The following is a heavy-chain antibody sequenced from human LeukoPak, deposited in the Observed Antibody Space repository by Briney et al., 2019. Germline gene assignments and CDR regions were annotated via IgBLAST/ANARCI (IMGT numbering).Heavy chain of an antibody. CDR1: GDSISSSNYY. V-gene: IGHV4-39*07. Sequence: SETLSLTCTVSGDSISSSNYYWSWIRQPPGKGLEWIGSIYYSGSTYYNPSLKSRVTISLNTSKNQFSLRLSSVTAADTAVYYWARTFGSRIIYYWGPGALVIVSS. D-gene: IGHD2-15*01. CDR3: ARTFGSRIIYY. J-gene: IGHJ4*02. CDR2: IYYSGST.